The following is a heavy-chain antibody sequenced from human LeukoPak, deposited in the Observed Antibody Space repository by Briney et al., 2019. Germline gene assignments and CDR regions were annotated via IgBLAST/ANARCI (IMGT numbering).Heavy chain of an antibody. J-gene: IGHJ4*02. D-gene: IGHD3-10*01. CDR3: AKRHEDYGSGIEPFDY. Sequence: PGGSLRLSCAASGFTFSSYAMSWVRQAPGKGLEWVSTISGSGGSTFYADSVKGRFTISRDNSKNTLYLQMNSLRAEDTAVYFCAKRHEDYGSGIEPFDYWGQGALVTVSS. V-gene: IGHV3-23*01. CDR2: ISGSGGST. CDR1: GFTFSSYA.